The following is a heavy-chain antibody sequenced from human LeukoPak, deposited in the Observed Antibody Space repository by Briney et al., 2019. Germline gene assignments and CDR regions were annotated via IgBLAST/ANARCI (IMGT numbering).Heavy chain of an antibody. J-gene: IGHJ4*02. Sequence: GGSLRLSCAASGLTFSSYAMSWVRQAPGKGLEWVSAISGSGGSTYYADSVKGRFTISRDNSKNTLYLQMNSLRAEDTAVYYWAKDTDYGDYAHLGYWGQGTLVTVSS. CDR3: AKDTDYGDYAHLGY. D-gene: IGHD4-17*01. CDR1: GLTFSSYA. V-gene: IGHV3-23*01. CDR2: ISGSGGST.